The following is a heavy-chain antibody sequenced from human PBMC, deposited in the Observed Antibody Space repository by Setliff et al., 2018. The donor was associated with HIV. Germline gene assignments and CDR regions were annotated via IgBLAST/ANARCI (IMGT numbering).Heavy chain of an antibody. V-gene: IGHV4-30-2*01. D-gene: IGHD3-22*01. J-gene: IGHJ1*01. CDR3: ARGPYYYNSSGQISAEYFQH. Sequence: PSETLSLTCTVSGGSISSSGYSWSWIRQPPGKGLEWIGYISQSGSTYYNPSLKSRVTISVDRSKNQFSLKLSSVTAADTAVYYCARGPYYYNSSGQISAEYFQHWGQGTLVTVSS. CDR2: ISQSGST. CDR1: GGSISSSGYS.